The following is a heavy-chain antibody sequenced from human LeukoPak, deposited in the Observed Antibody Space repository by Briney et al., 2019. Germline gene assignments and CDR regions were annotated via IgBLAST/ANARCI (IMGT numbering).Heavy chain of an antibody. J-gene: IGHJ6*03. CDR1: GFTFSSYS. D-gene: IGHD6-13*01. CDR3: ARCPIPRYSSSWDYYYYYYMDV. V-gene: IGHV3-21*04. Sequence: GGSLRLSCAASGFTFSSYSMNWVRQAPGKGLEWVSSISSSSSYIYYADSVKGRFTISRDNAKNSLYLQMNSLRAADTAVYYCARCPIPRYSSSWDYYYYYYMDVWGKGTTVTVSS. CDR2: ISSSSSYI.